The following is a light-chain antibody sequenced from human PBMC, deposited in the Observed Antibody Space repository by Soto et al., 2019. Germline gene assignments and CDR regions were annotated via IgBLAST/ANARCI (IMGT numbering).Light chain of an antibody. CDR3: DSYTSSSTYV. J-gene: IGLJ1*01. V-gene: IGLV2-14*01. CDR1: NSDIGAYNY. Sequence: QSALTQPASVSGSPGQSITISCTGTNSDIGAYNYVSWYQQHPGKAPKLMIFEVSNWPSGVSNRFSGSKSGHTASLTISGLQAEDEADYYCDSYTSSSTYVFGTGTKVTVL. CDR2: EVS.